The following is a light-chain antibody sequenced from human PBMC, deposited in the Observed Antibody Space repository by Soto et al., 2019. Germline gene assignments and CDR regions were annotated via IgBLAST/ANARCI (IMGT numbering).Light chain of an antibody. CDR3: QQYGSSPIT. V-gene: IGKV3-20*01. CDR2: DAS. Sequence: EIVLTQSPVTLSLSPGERATLSCRASQSVSSNLAWYQHKPGQAPRLLIFDASNRATGIPARFSGSGSGTEFTLTISSLQSEDFAVYYCQQYGSSPITFGQGTRLEIK. J-gene: IGKJ5*01. CDR1: QSVSSN.